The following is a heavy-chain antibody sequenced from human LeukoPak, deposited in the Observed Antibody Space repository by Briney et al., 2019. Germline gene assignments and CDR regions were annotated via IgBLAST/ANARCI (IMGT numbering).Heavy chain of an antibody. V-gene: IGHV3-21*01. D-gene: IGHD6-13*01. Sequence: GGSLRLSCAASGFTFSSYSMNWVRQAPGKGLEWVSSISSSSSYIYYADSVKGRFTISRDNAKNSLYLQMNSLRAEDAAVYYCARDEAAADFDYWGQGTLVTVSS. CDR1: GFTFSSYS. J-gene: IGHJ4*02. CDR2: ISSSSSYI. CDR3: ARDEAAADFDY.